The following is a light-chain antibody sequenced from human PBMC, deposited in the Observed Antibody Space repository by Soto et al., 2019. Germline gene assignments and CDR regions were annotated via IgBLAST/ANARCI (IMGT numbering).Light chain of an antibody. V-gene: IGKV3-15*01. J-gene: IGKJ1*01. CDR2: GAS. CDR3: QQYNDWPRT. Sequence: EIVMTQSPATLSVSPGERAILSCRASQSVSSNLAWYQQKPGQAPRLLIYGASTRATGIPARFSGSRSGTEFTLTISSLQSEDFAVYYCQQYNDWPRTFGQGTKVEIK. CDR1: QSVSSN.